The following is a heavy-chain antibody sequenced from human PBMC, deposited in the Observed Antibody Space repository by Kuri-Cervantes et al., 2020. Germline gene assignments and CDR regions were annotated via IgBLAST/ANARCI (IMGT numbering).Heavy chain of an antibody. CDR3: ARNDFWSGCMDV. D-gene: IGHD3-3*01. Sequence: GESLKISCKGSGYSFPTYWIGWVRQMPGKGLEWMGIIYPADSDTRYNPSFQGQVTISVDKSINTAYLQWSSLKASDTAMYYCARNDFWSGCMDVWGQGTTVTVSS. CDR1: GYSFPTYW. J-gene: IGHJ6*02. CDR2: IYPADSDT. V-gene: IGHV5-51*01.